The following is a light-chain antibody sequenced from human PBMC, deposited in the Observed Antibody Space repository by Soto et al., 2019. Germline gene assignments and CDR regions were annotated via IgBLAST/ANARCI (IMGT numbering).Light chain of an antibody. CDR2: AAS. J-gene: IGKJ2*03. CDR1: QDIRRW. Sequence: DIQVTHSPSSVSANVGDTVTITCRASQDIRRWLAWYQQKPGKAPNLLISAASNLQSGVPSRFRGRGSGTDLTLTISSLQPEDSATYHCEQASTFQYGFGQGTKVDIX. CDR3: EQASTFQYG. V-gene: IGKV1-12*01.